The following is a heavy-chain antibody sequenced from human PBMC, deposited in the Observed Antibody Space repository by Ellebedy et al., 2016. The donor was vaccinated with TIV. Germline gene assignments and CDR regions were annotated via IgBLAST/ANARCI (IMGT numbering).Heavy chain of an antibody. CDR3: AKDSLFGSSWLINDFDY. CDR1: GFTFSSYG. CDR2: IWYDGSNK. V-gene: IGHV3-33*06. J-gene: IGHJ4*02. D-gene: IGHD6-13*01. Sequence: GGSLRLSCAASGFTFSSYGMHWVRQAPGKGLEWVAVIWYDGSNKYYADSVKGRFTISRDNSKNTLYLQMNSLRAEDTAVYYCAKDSLFGSSWLINDFDYWGQGTLVTVSS.